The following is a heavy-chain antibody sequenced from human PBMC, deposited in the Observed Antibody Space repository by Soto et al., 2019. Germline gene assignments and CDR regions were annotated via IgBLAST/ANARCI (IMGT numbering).Heavy chain of an antibody. CDR3: ARLGYLAAPAY. CDR2: ISYDGSNK. D-gene: IGHD6-6*01. J-gene: IGHJ4*02. CDR1: GFTFSSYG. Sequence: QVQLVESGGGVVQPGRSLRLSCAASGFTFSSYGMHWVRQAPGKGLEWVAVISYDGSNKYYADSVKGRFTISRDNSKNTLYLQMNSLRAEDTAVYYCARLGYLAAPAYWGQGTLVTVSS. V-gene: IGHV3-30*03.